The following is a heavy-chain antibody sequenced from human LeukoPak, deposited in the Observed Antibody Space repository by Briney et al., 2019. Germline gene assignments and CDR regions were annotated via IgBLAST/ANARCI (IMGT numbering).Heavy chain of an antibody. CDR3: ATGRTKWDLLNY. Sequence: RAASVKVSCKVSGYTLTELSLHWVRQAPGKGLEWMGGLDPEGGEMIYSQKFQGRVTMTEDTSTDIAYMEMSSLRSEDTAVYYCATGRTKWDLLNYWGQGTLVTVSS. CDR1: GYTLTELS. D-gene: IGHD1-26*01. V-gene: IGHV1-24*01. CDR2: LDPEGGEM. J-gene: IGHJ4*02.